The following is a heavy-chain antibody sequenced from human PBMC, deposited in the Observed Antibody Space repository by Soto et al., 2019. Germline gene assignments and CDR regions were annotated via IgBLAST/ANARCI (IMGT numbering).Heavy chain of an antibody. CDR3: ERAPRGGWFDP. Sequence: RSLTCAVSGYSISSGYYWGWIRQPPGKGLEWIGSIYHSGSTYYNPSLKSRVTISVDTSKNQFSLKLSSVTAADTAVYYCERAPRGGWFDPWGQGTPVTVSS. J-gene: IGHJ5*02. CDR2: IYHSGST. D-gene: IGHD3-10*01. V-gene: IGHV4-38-2*01. CDR1: GYSISSGYY.